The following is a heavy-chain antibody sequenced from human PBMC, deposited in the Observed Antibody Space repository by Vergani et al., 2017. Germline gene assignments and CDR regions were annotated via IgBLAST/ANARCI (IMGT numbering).Heavy chain of an antibody. CDR2: ISGSGGST. CDR3: AKDPNYDFCSGYYTFDY. CDR1: GFTFSSYA. D-gene: IGHD3-3*01. J-gene: IGHJ4*02. V-gene: IGHV3-23*01. Sequence: EVQLLESGGGLVQPGGSLRLSCAASGFTFSSYAMSWVRQAPGKGLEWVSAISGSGGSTYYADSVKGRFTISRDNSKNTLYLQMNSLRAEDTAVYYCAKDPNYDFCSGYYTFDYWGQGTLVTVSS.